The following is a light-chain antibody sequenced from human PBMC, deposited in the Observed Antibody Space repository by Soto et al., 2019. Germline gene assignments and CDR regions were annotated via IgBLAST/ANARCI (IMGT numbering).Light chain of an antibody. Sequence: QAVVTQPPSASGTPGQRVNISCSGSSSNIGSNYVYWYRQFPGTAPKLLIYRNDQRPSGVPDRFSGSMSGTAASLAIGGLRSEDDADYYCAAWDDSLSGVVFGGGTKVTVL. J-gene: IGLJ2*01. CDR3: AAWDDSLSGVV. CDR1: SSNIGSNY. V-gene: IGLV1-47*01. CDR2: RND.